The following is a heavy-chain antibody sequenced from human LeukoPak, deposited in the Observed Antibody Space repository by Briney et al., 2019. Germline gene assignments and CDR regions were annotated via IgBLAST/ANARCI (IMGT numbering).Heavy chain of an antibody. Sequence: GGSLRLSCAASGFTFSSYGMHWVRQAPGKGLEWVAVIWYDGSNKYYADSVKGRFTISRDNSKNTLYLQMNSLRAEDTAVYYCAREEPYDILTGYYLLPDYWGQGTLVTVSS. CDR1: GFTFSSYG. CDR3: AREEPYDILTGYYLLPDY. D-gene: IGHD3-9*01. V-gene: IGHV3-33*01. J-gene: IGHJ4*02. CDR2: IWYDGSNK.